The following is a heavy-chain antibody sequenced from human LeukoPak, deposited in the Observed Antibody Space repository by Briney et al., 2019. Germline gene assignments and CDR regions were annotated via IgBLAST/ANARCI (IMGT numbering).Heavy chain of an antibody. CDR2: FDPEDGET. V-gene: IGHV1-24*01. D-gene: IGHD1-26*01. J-gene: IGHJ3*02. Sequence: ASVKVSCKVSGYTLTELSMHWVRQAPGKGLEWMGGFDPEDGETIYAQKFQGRVTMTEDTSTDTAYMELSSLRSEDTAVYYCATDQMLEWERLSAFDIWAEGQWSPSLQ. CDR1: GYTLTELS. CDR3: ATDQMLEWERLSAFDI.